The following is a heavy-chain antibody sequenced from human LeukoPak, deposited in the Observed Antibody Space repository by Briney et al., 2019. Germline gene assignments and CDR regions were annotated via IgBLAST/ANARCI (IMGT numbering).Heavy chain of an antibody. Sequence: GASVKVSCKASGYTFSDYYLQWVRQAPGQGLEWMGWINPTSRDPKYAQKFQGRVTMTRATTTSTATLELRRLRSDDTAVYYCARVIPHYYDSSLPDYWGQGTLVTVSS. J-gene: IGHJ4*02. CDR2: INPTSRDP. V-gene: IGHV1-2*02. CDR1: GYTFSDYY. CDR3: ARVIPHYYDSSLPDY. D-gene: IGHD3-22*01.